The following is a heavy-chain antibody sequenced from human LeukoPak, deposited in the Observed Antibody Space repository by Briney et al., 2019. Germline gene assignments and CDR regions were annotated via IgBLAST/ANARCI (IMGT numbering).Heavy chain of an antibody. Sequence: SSVKVSSKPSVGTFSSYAITSVGQAPGQRLEWMGRIIPILGIANYAQNFHGRVTITADKSTGQDSIELSGLRSEDTAVYYFARSYSSSLCPRGNYYYGMDVWGQGTTVT. CDR2: IIPILGIA. D-gene: IGHD6-13*01. CDR1: VGTFSSYA. CDR3: ARSYSSSLCPRGNYYYGMDV. J-gene: IGHJ6*01. V-gene: IGHV1-69*04.